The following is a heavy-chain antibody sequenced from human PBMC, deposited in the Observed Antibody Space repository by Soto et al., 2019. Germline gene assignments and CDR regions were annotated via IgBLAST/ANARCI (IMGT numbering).Heavy chain of an antibody. Sequence: EVQLLESGGGLVQPGGSLRLSCAASGFTFSSYAMSWVRQAPGQGLEWVSAISGSGGSTYYADSVKGRVTISRDNSKNTLYLQMNSLNAEDTAVYYCAKDPPRYQSTGFDPWGQGTLVTVSS. CDR3: AKDPPRYQSTGFDP. CDR2: ISGSGGST. J-gene: IGHJ5*02. V-gene: IGHV3-23*01. D-gene: IGHD2-2*01. CDR1: GFTFSSYA.